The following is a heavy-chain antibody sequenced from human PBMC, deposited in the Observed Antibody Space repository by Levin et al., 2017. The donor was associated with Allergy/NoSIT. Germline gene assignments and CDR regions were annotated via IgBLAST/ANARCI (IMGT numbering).Heavy chain of an antibody. D-gene: IGHD3-16*01. J-gene: IGHJ4*02. CDR3: ARLASVLGGYDY. CDR2: VYSGGST. Sequence: GGSLRLSCAASGFTVSSNYMSWVRQAPGKGLEWVSVVYSGGSTYYADSVKGRFTISRDDSKNTLYLQMNTLRAEDTAVYYCARLASVLGGYDYWGQGTLVTVSS. V-gene: IGHV3-53*01. CDR1: GFTVSSNY.